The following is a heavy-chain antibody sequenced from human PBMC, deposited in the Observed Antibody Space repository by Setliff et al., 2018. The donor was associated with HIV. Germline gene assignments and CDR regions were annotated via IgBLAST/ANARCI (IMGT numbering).Heavy chain of an antibody. CDR3: VRAAAGLDV. J-gene: IGHJ4*02. V-gene: IGHV3-30*02. D-gene: IGHD6-25*01. CDR1: GFTFSTYG. CDR2: IRYDGSNQ. Sequence: AGGSLRLSCAASGFTFSTYGMQWVRQAPGKGLEWVAFIRYDGSNQYYADSVKGRFTISRDNSKDSLFLQMDNLETEDTAVYYCVRAAAGLDVWSQGIRVTVSS.